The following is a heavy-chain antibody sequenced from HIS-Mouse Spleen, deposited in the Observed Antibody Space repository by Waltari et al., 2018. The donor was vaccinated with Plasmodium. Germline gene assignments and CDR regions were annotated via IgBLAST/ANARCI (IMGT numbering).Heavy chain of an antibody. D-gene: IGHD6-6*01. CDR3: ARGMKSSSSAFDI. CDR1: GFTVGRNY. V-gene: IGHV3-53*01. Sequence: EVQLVESGGGLIQPGGSLRLSWAASGFTVGRNYISWVRQAPGKGLEWVSVIYSGGSTYYADSVKGRFTISRDNSKNTLYLQMNSLRAEDTAVYYCARGMKSSSSAFDIWGQGTMVTVSS. J-gene: IGHJ3*02. CDR2: IYSGGST.